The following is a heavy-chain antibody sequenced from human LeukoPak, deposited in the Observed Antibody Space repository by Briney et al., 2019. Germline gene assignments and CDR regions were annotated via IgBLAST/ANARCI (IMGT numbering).Heavy chain of an antibody. CDR2: ISGSGGST. V-gene: IGHV3-23*01. CDR3: AKDIRGVDWFDP. D-gene: IGHD1-14*01. J-gene: IGHJ5*02. CDR1: GFAFGDYA. Sequence: PGGSLRLSCTTSGFAFGDYAMSWVRQAPGKGLEWVSAISGSGGSTYYADSVKGRFTISRDNSKNTLYLQMNSLRAEDTAVYYCAKDIRGVDWFDPWGQGTLVTVSS.